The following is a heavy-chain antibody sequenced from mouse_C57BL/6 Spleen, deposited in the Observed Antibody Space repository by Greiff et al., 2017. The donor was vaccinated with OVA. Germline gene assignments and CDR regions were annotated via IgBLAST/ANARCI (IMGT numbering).Heavy chain of an antibody. CDR1: GYTFTSYW. Sequence: QVQLKQPGAELVKPGASVKLSCKASGYTFTSYWMHWVKQRPGRGLEWIGRIDPNSGGTKYNEKFKSKATLTVDKPSSTAYMQLSSLTSEDSAVYYCARRTVVAPNWYFDVWGTGTTVTVSS. J-gene: IGHJ1*03. CDR3: ARRTVVAPNWYFDV. CDR2: IDPNSGGT. V-gene: IGHV1-72*01. D-gene: IGHD1-1*01.